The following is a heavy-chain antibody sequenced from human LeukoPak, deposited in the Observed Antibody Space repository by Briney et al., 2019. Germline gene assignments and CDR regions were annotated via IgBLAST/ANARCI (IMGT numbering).Heavy chain of an antibody. Sequence: SETLSLTCTVSGGSISSYYWSWIRQPAGKGLEWIGRIYTSGSTNYNPSLKSRVTMSVDTSKNQFSLKLSSVTAADTAVYYCARLYCSSTSCSALAFDIWGQGTMVTVSS. J-gene: IGHJ3*02. V-gene: IGHV4-4*07. CDR1: GGSISSYY. CDR2: IYTSGST. CDR3: ARLYCSSTSCSALAFDI. D-gene: IGHD2-2*01.